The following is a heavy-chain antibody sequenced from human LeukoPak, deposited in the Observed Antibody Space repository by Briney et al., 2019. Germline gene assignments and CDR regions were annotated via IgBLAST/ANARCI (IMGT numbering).Heavy chain of an antibody. D-gene: IGHD3-16*02. CDR3: AREGPGIPSRSTTFDY. Sequence: SGGSLRLSCAASGFTFSNNAMSWVRQAPGKGLEWVSAISNDGGRTYYADSVKGRFTISRDNSKNTLYLEMNSLRAEDTAVYFCAREGPGIPSRSTTFDYWGQGTLVTVSS. CDR2: ISNDGGRT. V-gene: IGHV3-23*01. CDR1: GFTFSNNA. J-gene: IGHJ4*02.